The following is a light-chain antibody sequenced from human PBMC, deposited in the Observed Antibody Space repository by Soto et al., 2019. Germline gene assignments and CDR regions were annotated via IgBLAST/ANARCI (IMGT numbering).Light chain of an antibody. CDR3: QQYNQWPLT. Sequence: EIVMTQSPATLSVSPGERATLSCRASESVSNNLAWYQQKPGQAPRLLIYHAITSATGIPARFSGSGSGTELTLTISSLQSEDFAVYYCQQYNQWPLTFGGGTKVEI. J-gene: IGKJ4*01. CDR1: ESVSNN. V-gene: IGKV3-15*01. CDR2: HAI.